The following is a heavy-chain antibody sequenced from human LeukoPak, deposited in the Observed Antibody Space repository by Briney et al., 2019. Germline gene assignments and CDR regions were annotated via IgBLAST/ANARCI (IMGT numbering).Heavy chain of an antibody. CDR3: ARGGGLASFDS. Sequence: ASVRVSCKASGFSFSSYGFSWVRQAPGQGLEWMGWISAYNGKTDYAQKFQGRVTMTTDTSTTTVYMDLRSLRSDDTAVYFWARGGGLASFDSWGQGTLITVS. CDR1: GFSFSSYG. J-gene: IGHJ4*02. D-gene: IGHD3-10*01. CDR2: ISAYNGKT. V-gene: IGHV1-18*01.